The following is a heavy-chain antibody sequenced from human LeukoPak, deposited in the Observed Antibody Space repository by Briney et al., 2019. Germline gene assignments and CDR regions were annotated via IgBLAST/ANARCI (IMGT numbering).Heavy chain of an antibody. J-gene: IGHJ3*02. D-gene: IGHD6-19*01. CDR1: GYTFTGYY. Sequence: ASVKVSCKASGYTFTGYYMHWVRQAPGQGLEWMGWINPNSGGTNYAQKFQGWVTMTRDTSISTAYMELSRLRSDDTAVYYCARGPSSIAVAIGNAFDIWGQGTMVTVSS. CDR2: INPNSGGT. CDR3: ARGPSSIAVAIGNAFDI. V-gene: IGHV1-2*04.